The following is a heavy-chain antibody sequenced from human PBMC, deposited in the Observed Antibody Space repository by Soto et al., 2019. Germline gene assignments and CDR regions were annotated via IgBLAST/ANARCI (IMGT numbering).Heavy chain of an antibody. D-gene: IGHD3-22*01. CDR3: AKGGMIVVALDY. V-gene: IGHV3-23*01. Sequence: LRLSCAASGFTFSSYAMSWVRQSPGKGLELVSAISGSGGSTYYADSVKGRFTISRDNSKNTLYLQMNSLRAEDTAVYYCAKGGMIVVALDYWGQGTLVTVSS. CDR2: ISGSGGST. CDR1: GFTFSSYA. J-gene: IGHJ4*02.